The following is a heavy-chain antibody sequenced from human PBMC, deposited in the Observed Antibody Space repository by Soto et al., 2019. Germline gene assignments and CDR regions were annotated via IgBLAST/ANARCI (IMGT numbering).Heavy chain of an antibody. CDR3: AKDQTDVTLFDY. Sequence: PGGSLRLSCVGSGFTFSTYSINWVRQAPGKGLEWVSSISGRGVDTLYADSVKGRFTISRDNSRNTLYLQVNSLRAEDTAVYYCAKDQTDVTLFDYWGQGTLVTSPQ. CDR2: ISGRGVDT. V-gene: IGHV3-23*01. CDR1: GFTFSTYS. D-gene: IGHD2-21*02. J-gene: IGHJ4*02.